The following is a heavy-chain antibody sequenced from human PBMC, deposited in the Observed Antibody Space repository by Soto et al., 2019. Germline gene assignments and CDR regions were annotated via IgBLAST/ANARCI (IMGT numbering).Heavy chain of an antibody. CDR1: GGTFSSYA. CDR2: IIPIFGTA. CDR3: ARSAMAGENYYYGMDV. D-gene: IGHD2-8*01. Sequence: GASVKVSCKASGGTFSSYAISWVRQAPGQGLEWMGGIIPIFGTANYAQKFQGRVTITADESTSTAHLEVRSLRSDDTAVYYCARSAMAGENYYYGMDVWGQGTTVTVSS. V-gene: IGHV1-69*13. J-gene: IGHJ6*02.